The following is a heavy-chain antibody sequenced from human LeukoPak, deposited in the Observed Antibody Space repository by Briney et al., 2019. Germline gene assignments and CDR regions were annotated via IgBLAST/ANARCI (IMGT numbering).Heavy chain of an antibody. CDR1: GYSFTSYG. D-gene: IGHD3-22*01. V-gene: IGHV1-18*01. CDR2: ISAYNGNT. Sequence: GASVKVSCKASGYSFTSYGISWVRQGPGQGLEWVGWISAYNGNTNYAQKLQGRVTMTTDTSTRTAYMELRSLRSDDTAVYYCARGQGVYDSSGYYDYWGQGTLVTVSS. J-gene: IGHJ4*02. CDR3: ARGQGVYDSSGYYDY.